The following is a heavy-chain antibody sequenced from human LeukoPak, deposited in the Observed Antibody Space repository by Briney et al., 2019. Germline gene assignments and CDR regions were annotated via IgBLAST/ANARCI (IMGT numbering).Heavy chain of an antibody. CDR2: LSGSGHST. J-gene: IGHJ4*02. Sequence: QTGGSLRLSCAASGFTFSNYAMSWVRQAPGKGLEWVSGLSGSGHSTYYADSVKGRFTISRDNSKNTLYLQMNSLRAEDTAVYYCARRGYYDSSGYFDYWGQGTLVTVSS. CDR1: GFTFSNYA. V-gene: IGHV3-23*01. CDR3: ARRGYYDSSGYFDY. D-gene: IGHD3-22*01.